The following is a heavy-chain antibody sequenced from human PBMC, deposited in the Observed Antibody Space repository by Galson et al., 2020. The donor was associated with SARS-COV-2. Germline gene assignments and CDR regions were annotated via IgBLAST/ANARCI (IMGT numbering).Heavy chain of an antibody. CDR1: GFTFSSYA. J-gene: IGHJ4*02. CDR3: VKDALVVSAVILDD. Sequence: TGGSLRLSCSASGFTFSSYAMHWVRQAPGKGLEYVSGIRNNGGSTYYADSVKGRFTISRDNSKNTLYLQMSSLRAEDTAVYYCVKDALVVSAVILDDWGQGTLVTVSS. CDR2: IRNNGGST. D-gene: IGHD2-2*02. V-gene: IGHV3-64D*08.